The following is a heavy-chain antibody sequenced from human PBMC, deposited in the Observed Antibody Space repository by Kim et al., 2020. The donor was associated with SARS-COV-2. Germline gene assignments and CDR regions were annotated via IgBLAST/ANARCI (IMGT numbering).Heavy chain of an antibody. J-gene: IGHJ5*02. CDR3: ARGSNYYGIGGWFDP. Sequence: SETLSLTCTVSGGSISSSSYYWGWIRQPPGKGLEWIGSIYYSGSTYYNPSLKSRVTISVDTSKNQFSLKLSSVTAADTAVYYCARGSNYYGIGGWFDPWGQGTLVTVSS. CDR1: GGSISSSSYY. V-gene: IGHV4-39*07. D-gene: IGHD3-10*01. CDR2: IYYSGST.